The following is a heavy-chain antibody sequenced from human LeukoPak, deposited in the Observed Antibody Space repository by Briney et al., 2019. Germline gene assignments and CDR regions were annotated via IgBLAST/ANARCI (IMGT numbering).Heavy chain of an antibody. CDR3: ARQVGSGSFSLDY. D-gene: IGHD3-10*01. CDR2: ISSNGRST. Sequence: GGSLRLSCAASGFTLTSYAMHWVRQAPGKGLEFVSAISSNGRSTNYANSVKGRFTVSRDISTNAVYLQMGNLRAEDMGVYYCARQVGSGSFSLDYWGQGTLVTVPS. CDR1: GFTLTSYA. V-gene: IGHV3-64*01. J-gene: IGHJ4*02.